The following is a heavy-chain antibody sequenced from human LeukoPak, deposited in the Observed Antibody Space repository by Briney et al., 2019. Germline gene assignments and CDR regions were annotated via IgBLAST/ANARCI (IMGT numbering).Heavy chain of an antibody. J-gene: IGHJ6*04. CDR2: IKQDGSEK. CDR3: ARAMDF. Sequence: GGSLRLSCGASGFTFSSYWMTWVRQAPGKGLEWVANIKQDGSEKYYVDSVKGRFTISRDNARNSLYLQMNSLRAEDTAVYYCARAMDFWGKGTTVTVSS. V-gene: IGHV3-7*01. CDR1: GFTFSSYW.